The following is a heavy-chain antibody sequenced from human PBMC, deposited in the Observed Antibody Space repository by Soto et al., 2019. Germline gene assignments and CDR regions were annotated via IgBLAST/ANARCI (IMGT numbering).Heavy chain of an antibody. J-gene: IGHJ4*02. Sequence: EWLKISCKGSGFSFTSYWIAWVRQLRGKGLEFMGIIYPGDFDTRYSPSFPVKGTISIDNDNSTAYLQWSMNKAPDNAMYFCDRGYRSGLSIHPYYFDRWGQGTLVTVSS. CDR1: GFSFTSYW. CDR3: DRGYRSGLSIHPYYFDR. D-gene: IGHD6-19*01. CDR2: IYPGDFDT. V-gene: IGHV5-51*01.